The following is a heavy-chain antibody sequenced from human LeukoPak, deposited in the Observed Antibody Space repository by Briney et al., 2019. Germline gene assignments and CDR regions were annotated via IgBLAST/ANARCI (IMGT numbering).Heavy chain of an antibody. CDR2: IYYSGST. V-gene: IGHV4-59*01. D-gene: IGHD6-19*01. Sequence: SETLSLTCTVSGSSISSYYWSWIRQPPGKGLEWIGYIYYSGSTNYNPSLKSRVTISVDTSKNQFSLKLSSVTAADTAVYYCARERDIGSGWYYWGQGTLVTVSS. CDR3: ARERDIGSGWYY. CDR1: GSSISSYY. J-gene: IGHJ4*02.